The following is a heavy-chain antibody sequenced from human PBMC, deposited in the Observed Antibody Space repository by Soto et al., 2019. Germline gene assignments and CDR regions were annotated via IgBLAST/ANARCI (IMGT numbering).Heavy chain of an antibody. V-gene: IGHV3-21*01. CDR2: ISGPSIYI. J-gene: IGHJ6*04. CDR1: GFTFSGYS. CDR3: ARGFRNGFNV. Sequence: EVQLVESGGGLVKPGGSLRLSCVASGFTFSGYSINWVRQSPGKGLEWVSYISGPSIYIYYADSVKGRFTISRDNAKSAVYLQMNSLIAEDTAVYYCARGFRNGFNVWGEATTVSVSS. D-gene: IGHD2-8*01.